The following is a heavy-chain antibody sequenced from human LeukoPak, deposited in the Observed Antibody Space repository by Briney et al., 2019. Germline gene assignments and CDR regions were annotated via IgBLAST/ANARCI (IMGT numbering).Heavy chain of an antibody. V-gene: IGHV4-38-2*02. D-gene: IGHD6-19*01. Sequence: SETLSLTCTVSGYSLSSGYYWGWIRQPPGEGLEWIGSISHSGTTYYKPSLKSRVTISEDMSKNQFSLKLSSVTAADTAVYYCARVGGEGAVAEGYCYGMDVWGQGTTVTVSS. CDR1: GYSLSSGYY. CDR3: ARVGGEGAVAEGYCYGMDV. CDR2: ISHSGTT. J-gene: IGHJ6*02.